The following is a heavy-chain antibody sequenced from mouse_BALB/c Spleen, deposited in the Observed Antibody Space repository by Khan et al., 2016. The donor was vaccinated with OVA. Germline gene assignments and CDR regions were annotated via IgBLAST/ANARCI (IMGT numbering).Heavy chain of an antibody. J-gene: IGHJ3*01. CDR3: ARGYDFFAY. V-gene: IGHV1-26*01. D-gene: IGHD2-14*01. CDR1: GYSFTAYY. Sequence: VQLQQPGPHLVRPGASVKISCKASGYSFTAYYIHWVKESHGKSLECIGRVNPSNGGTSYNQKFKGKAILTVDKSSSTAYMELRSLTSEDSADYYCARGYDFFAYWGQGTLVTFSA. CDR2: VNPSNGGT.